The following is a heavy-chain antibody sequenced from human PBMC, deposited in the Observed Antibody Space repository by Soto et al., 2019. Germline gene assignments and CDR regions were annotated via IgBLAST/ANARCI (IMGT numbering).Heavy chain of an antibody. V-gene: IGHV1-69*08. Sequence: QVQLVQSGPEVKKSGSSVKVSCQLSGGTFTTDTISWLRRAPGHGLEWMGRIIPILGTGNYAQKFQGRVTLTEDKTTNTGYMELISLTSEDTAVYDCAREEGSYNMGTFPFYYLDVWGNGTTVTVSS. CDR1: GGTFTTDT. CDR3: AREEGSYNMGTFPFYYLDV. D-gene: IGHD3-10*01. CDR2: IIPILGTG. J-gene: IGHJ6*03.